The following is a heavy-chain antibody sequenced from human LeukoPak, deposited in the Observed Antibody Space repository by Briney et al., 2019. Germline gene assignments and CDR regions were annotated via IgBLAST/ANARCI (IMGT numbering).Heavy chain of an antibody. V-gene: IGHV3-23*01. CDR2: ISGSGGST. D-gene: IGHD3-22*01. J-gene: IGHJ4*02. Sequence: GGSLRLSCAASGFTFSSYAMSWVRQPPGKGLEWVSAISGSGGSTYYADSVKGRFTISRDNSKNTLYLQMNSLRAEDTAVYYCAKGPYYYDSSGYSYFDYWGPGTLVTVSS. CDR1: GFTFSSYA. CDR3: AKGPYYYDSSGYSYFDY.